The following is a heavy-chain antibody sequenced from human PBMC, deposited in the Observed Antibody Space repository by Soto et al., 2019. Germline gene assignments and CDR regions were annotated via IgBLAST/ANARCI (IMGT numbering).Heavy chain of an antibody. J-gene: IGHJ6*03. CDR1: GFTFSSYG. V-gene: IGHV3-33*01. D-gene: IGHD5-12*01. Sequence: GGSLRLSCAASGFTFSSYGMHWVRQAPGKGLEWVAVIWYDGSNKYYADSVKGRFTISRDNSKNTLYLQMNSLRAEVTAVFYCARDPIVATTYYYYYYMDVWGKGTTVTVSS. CDR2: IWYDGSNK. CDR3: ARDPIVATTYYYYYYMDV.